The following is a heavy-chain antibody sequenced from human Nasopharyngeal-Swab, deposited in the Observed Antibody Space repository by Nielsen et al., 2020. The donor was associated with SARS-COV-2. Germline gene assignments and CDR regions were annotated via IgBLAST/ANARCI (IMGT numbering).Heavy chain of an antibody. CDR2: IWFDGSNK. CDR1: GFTFSSYG. CDR3: ARESSGYDYIAPLYFDY. Sequence: GESLKISCAASGFTFSSYGMHWVRQAPGKGLEWVAVIWFDGSNKYYADSVKGRFTISRDNSKNTLYLQMNSLRAEDTAVYYCARESSGYDYIAPLYFDYWGQGTLVTVSS. D-gene: IGHD5-12*01. V-gene: IGHV3-33*01. J-gene: IGHJ4*02.